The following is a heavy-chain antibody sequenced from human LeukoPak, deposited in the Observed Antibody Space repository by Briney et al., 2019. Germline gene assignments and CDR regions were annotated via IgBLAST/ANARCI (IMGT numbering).Heavy chain of an antibody. Sequence: PSETLSLTCTVSGGSISSANHFWSWVRQSPGEGLEWIGYIHYDGRAHYNPSLKSRVSMSLDMSKNQFSLSLGSVTAADTAIYYCAREVITPGDSDGFDLWGQGTMVSVSS. V-gene: IGHV4-30-4*08. CDR3: AREVITPGDSDGFDL. CDR1: GGSISSANHF. D-gene: IGHD2-2*01. CDR2: IHYDGRA. J-gene: IGHJ3*01.